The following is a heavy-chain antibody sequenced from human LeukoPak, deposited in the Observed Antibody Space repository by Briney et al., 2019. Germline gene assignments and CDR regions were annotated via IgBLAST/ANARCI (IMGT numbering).Heavy chain of an antibody. Sequence: GGSLRLSCAASGFTFSSYSMNWVRQAPGKGLEWVSSISSSSSYIYYADSVKGRFTISRDNAKNSLYLQMNSLRAEDTAVYYCARDLRGYSGYDWKAFDYWGQGTLVTVSS. CDR1: GFTFSSYS. J-gene: IGHJ4*02. V-gene: IGHV3-21*01. D-gene: IGHD5-12*01. CDR3: ARDLRGYSGYDWKAFDY. CDR2: ISSSSSYI.